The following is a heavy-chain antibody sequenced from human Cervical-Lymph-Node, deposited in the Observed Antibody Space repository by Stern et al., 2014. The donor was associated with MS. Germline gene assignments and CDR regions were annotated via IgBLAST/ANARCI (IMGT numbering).Heavy chain of an antibody. V-gene: IGHV3-30*18. CDR1: GFTFSLYD. Sequence: QVQLLQPGGGVVQPGRSLRLSCAASGFTFSLYDMHWVRQAPGKGLEWVAAISYDGDNKFYTDSVKGRFTISRDNSKSTLYLQLNSLRPEDTAIYYCAKDPRIYDRSGYLDAWGQGTLVTVSS. J-gene: IGHJ5*02. CDR2: ISYDGDNK. D-gene: IGHD3-22*01. CDR3: AKDPRIYDRSGYLDA.